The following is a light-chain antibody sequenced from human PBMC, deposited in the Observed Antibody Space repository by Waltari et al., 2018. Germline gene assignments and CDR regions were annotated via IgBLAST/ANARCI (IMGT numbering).Light chain of an antibody. Sequence: QSALTQPPSASGSPGQSVTISCSGRSSDIGTYKFVSWYQQHPGKSPKLIISEVNQRPSGVPDRFSGSKSGNTASLTVSGLLPEDEADYYCSSYAGTKKLLFGGVTKLTVL. V-gene: IGLV2-8*01. J-gene: IGLJ2*01. CDR3: SSYAGTKKLL. CDR1: SSDIGTYKF. CDR2: EVN.